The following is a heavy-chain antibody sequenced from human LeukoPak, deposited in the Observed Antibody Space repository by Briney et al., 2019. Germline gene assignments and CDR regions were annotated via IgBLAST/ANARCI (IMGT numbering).Heavy chain of an antibody. CDR3: AKSGSVWYYFDY. V-gene: IGHV3-33*06. CDR1: GFTFSSYG. Sequence: GGSLRLSCAASGFTFSSYGMHWVRQAPGKGLEWVAVILSDGSKEFYTDSVKGRFTISRDNSKNTLYLQMNSLRADDTAVYYCAKSGSVWYYFDYWGQGTLVTVSS. D-gene: IGHD6-19*01. J-gene: IGHJ4*02. CDR2: ILSDGSKE.